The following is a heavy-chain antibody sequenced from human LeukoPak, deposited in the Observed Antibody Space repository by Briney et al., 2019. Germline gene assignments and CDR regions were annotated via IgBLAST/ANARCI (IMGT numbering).Heavy chain of an antibody. D-gene: IGHD3-10*01. Sequence: GGSLRLSCAASGFTFSSYWMSWVRQAPGKGLEWVANINQDGSGKYYVDSVKGRFTISRDSAKNSLYLQMMSLRAEDTAVYFCARFLTGIDDAPHYYYYYGMDVWGQGTTVTVSS. CDR2: INQDGSGK. CDR3: ARFLTGIDDAPHYYYYYGMDV. CDR1: GFTFSSYW. V-gene: IGHV3-7*01. J-gene: IGHJ6*02.